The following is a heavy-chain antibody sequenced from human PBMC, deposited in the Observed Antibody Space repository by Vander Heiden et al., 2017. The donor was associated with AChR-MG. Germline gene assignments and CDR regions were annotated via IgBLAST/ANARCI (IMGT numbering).Heavy chain of an antibody. J-gene: IGHJ4*02. CDR3: AREAFRSASIFDF. Sequence: QVQLVQSGAEVKPSGASVKVSCKASGDTFGPNGSIWVRQAPGQGLEWMGWSSGSNGDTIYAQKFQHRVTMTRDTSTNTNYMDLRSLTSDDTAVYYCAREAFRSASIFDFWVRGTLVTVSS. CDR1: GDTFGPNG. D-gene: IGHD3-3*01. CDR2: SSGSNGDT. V-gene: IGHV1-18*01.